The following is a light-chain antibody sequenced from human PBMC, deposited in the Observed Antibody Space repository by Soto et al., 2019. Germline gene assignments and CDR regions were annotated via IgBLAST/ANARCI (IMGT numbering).Light chain of an antibody. J-gene: IGKJ4*01. CDR2: AAS. V-gene: IGKV3-15*01. Sequence: DIVMTQSPATLSLSPGERATLSCRASQSISSNLAWYQHKPGQAPRLLIYAASTRASGIPARFSGGGSGTEFSLTITSLQSEDFAVYYCQQYNNWPPLTFGGGTKVEIK. CDR3: QQYNNWPPLT. CDR1: QSISSN.